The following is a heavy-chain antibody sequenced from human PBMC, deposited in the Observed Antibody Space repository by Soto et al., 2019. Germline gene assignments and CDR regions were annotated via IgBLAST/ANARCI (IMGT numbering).Heavy chain of an antibody. CDR2: IYYSGST. CDR3: ARLEFFTIVGVVTYMDV. D-gene: IGHD3-3*01. J-gene: IGHJ6*03. Sequence: SETLSLTCTVSGGSISSSSYYWGWIRQPPGKGLEWIGSIYYSGSTYYNPSLKSRVTISVDTSKNQFSLKLSSVTAADTAVYYCARLEFFTIVGVVTYMDVWAKGTTVTVSS. V-gene: IGHV4-39*01. CDR1: GGSISSSSYY.